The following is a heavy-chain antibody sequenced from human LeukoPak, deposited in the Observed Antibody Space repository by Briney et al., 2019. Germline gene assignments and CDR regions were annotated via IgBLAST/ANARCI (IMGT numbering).Heavy chain of an antibody. CDR3: ASDITGTTGFDP. CDR2: ITSSSSYI. V-gene: IGHV3-21*01. CDR1: GFTFSIYS. Sequence: GGSLRLSCAASGFTFSIYSMDWVRQAPGKGLEWVSSITSSSSYIYYADSVKGRFTISRYNAKNSLYLQMSSLRAEDTAVYYCASDITGTTGFDPWGQGTLVTVSS. J-gene: IGHJ5*02. D-gene: IGHD1-7*01.